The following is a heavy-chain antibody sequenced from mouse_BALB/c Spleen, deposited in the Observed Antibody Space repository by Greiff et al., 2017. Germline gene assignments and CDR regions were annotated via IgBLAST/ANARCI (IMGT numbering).Heavy chain of an antibody. CDR1: GFTFSDYY. CDR2: ISDGGSYT. D-gene: IGHD2-12*01. J-gene: IGHJ4*01. Sequence: EVMLVESGGGLVKPGGSLKLSCAASGFTFSDYYMYWVRQTPEKRLEWVATISDGGSYTYYPDSVKGRFTISRDNAKNNLYLQMSSLKSEDTAMYYCARDQLRLGYYYAMDYWGQGTSVTVSS. V-gene: IGHV5-4*02. CDR3: ARDQLRLGYYYAMDY.